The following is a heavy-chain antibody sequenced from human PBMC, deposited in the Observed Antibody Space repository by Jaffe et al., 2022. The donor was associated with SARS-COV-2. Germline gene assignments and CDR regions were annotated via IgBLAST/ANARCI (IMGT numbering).Heavy chain of an antibody. CDR1: SGSLSTYF. Sequence: QVQLQESGPGLLKPSETLSLTCTVSSGSLSTYFWTWIRQPPGKGLEWIGYIYYTGSSIYNPSLKSRVTMSVDTSKNQFSLKLNSVTAADTAVYYCARAFRVGFGVGNWFDSWGQGTLVTVSS. V-gene: IGHV4-59*01. D-gene: IGHD3-10*01. CDR2: IYYTGSS. J-gene: IGHJ5*01. CDR3: ARAFRVGFGVGNWFDS.